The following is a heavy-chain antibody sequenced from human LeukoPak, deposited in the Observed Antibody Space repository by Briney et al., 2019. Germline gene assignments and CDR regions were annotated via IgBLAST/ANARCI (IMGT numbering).Heavy chain of an antibody. D-gene: IGHD6-13*01. Sequence: GGSLRLSCAASGFTFSSYGMHWVRQAPGKGLEWVSVTSYDGSSKYYADSVKGRLTIYRDNSRNTLYLQMDSLRVEDTAVYYCAREGVSSNWDNWYFDLWGRGTLVTVSS. CDR1: GFTFSSYG. V-gene: IGHV3-30*03. CDR2: TSYDGSSK. J-gene: IGHJ2*01. CDR3: AREGVSSNWDNWYFDL.